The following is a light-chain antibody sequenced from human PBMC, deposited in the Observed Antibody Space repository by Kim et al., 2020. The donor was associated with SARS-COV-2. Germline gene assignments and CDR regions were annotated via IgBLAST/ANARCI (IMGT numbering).Light chain of an antibody. CDR2: QDD. J-gene: IGLJ2*01. Sequence: YELTQPPSVSVSPGQTASITCSGDKLGNKYVCWYQQKPGQSPAVVIYQDDKRPSGIPERISGSNSGNTATLTISGTQAMDEADYYCQAWDSRTVVFGGGTQLTVL. CDR1: KLGNKY. V-gene: IGLV3-1*01. CDR3: QAWDSRTVV.